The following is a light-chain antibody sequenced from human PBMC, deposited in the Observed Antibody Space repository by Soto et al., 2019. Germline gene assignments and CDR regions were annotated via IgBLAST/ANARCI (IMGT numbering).Light chain of an antibody. V-gene: IGKV1-39*01. Sequence: DIQMTQSPSSLSASVGDRVTITCRASQNIDTYLNCYQQKSWKAPHLLIYAASTLQSRVPSRFSGSGAGTDFTLTISSLQPEDFATYFCQQSYSPPFTFGGGAKVEIK. J-gene: IGKJ4*01. CDR3: QQSYSPPFT. CDR2: AAS. CDR1: QNIDTY.